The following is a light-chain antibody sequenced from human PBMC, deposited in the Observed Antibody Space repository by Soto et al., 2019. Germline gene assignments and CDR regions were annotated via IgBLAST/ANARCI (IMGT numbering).Light chain of an antibody. CDR1: SSDIGGYNS. J-gene: IGLJ1*01. V-gene: IGLV2-8*01. CDR2: DVT. CDR3: SSYTDRKDLV. Sequence: HSALTQSPSASGSPGQSVTISCTGTSSDIGGYNSVSWYQQHPGKAHKVMIYDVTKRPSGVPDRFSGSKAGNTASLTVSALHAEDEADYYCSSYTDRKDLVFGTGTKLTVL.